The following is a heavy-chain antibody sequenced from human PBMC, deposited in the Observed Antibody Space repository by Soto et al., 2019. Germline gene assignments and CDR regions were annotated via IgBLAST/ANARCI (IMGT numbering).Heavy chain of an antibody. D-gene: IGHD1-26*01. CDR3: ATQEVGGSYVYTCAP. J-gene: IGHJ1*01. V-gene: IGHV4-39*01. CDR2: IYYSGST. Sequence: SETLSLTCTVSGGSITSSSYYWGWIRQPPGKGLEWIGSIYYSGSTYYNPSLKSRVTISVDTSKNQFPLKLSSVTAADTAVYYCATQEVGGSYVYTCAPWGQGTLVTVS. CDR1: GGSITSSSYY.